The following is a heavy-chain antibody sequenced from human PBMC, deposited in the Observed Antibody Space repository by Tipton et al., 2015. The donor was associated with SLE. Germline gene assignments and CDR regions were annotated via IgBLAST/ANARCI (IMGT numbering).Heavy chain of an antibody. V-gene: IGHV4-34*01. CDR2: INHSGST. CDR3: ARAYGSGSYRGWFDP. J-gene: IGHJ5*02. CDR1: GGSFSGYY. D-gene: IGHD3-10*01. Sequence: TLSLTCAVYGGSFSGYYWSWIRQPPGKGLEWIGEINHSGSTNYNPSLKSRVTISVDTSKNQFSLKLSSVTAADTAVYYCARAYGSGSYRGWFDPWGQGTLVTVSS.